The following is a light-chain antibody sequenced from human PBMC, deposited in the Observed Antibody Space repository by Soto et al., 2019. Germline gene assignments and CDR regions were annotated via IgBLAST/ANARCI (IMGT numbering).Light chain of an antibody. CDR3: ATWDSSLSAVV. V-gene: IGLV1-51*01. J-gene: IGLJ2*01. CDR1: SSNIENNY. CDR2: DND. Sequence: QSVLTQPPSVSAAPGQTVTISCSGSSSNIENNYVSWYQQLPGTAPKLLIYDNDMRPSGIPDRFSGSKSGTSATLGITGLQTGDEADYSCATWDSSLSAVVFGGGTKLTVL.